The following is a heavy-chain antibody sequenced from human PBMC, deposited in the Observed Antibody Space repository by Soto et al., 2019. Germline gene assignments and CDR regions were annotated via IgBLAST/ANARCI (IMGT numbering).Heavy chain of an antibody. CDR2: INHSGST. CDR3: ARSSSGITRSRGRFEP. Sequence: QVQLQQWGAGLLKPSETLSLTCAVYGGSFSGYYWSWIRQPPGKGLEWIGEINHSGSTNYNPSLKSRVTISVDTSKNQFSLKLSSVTAADTAVYYCARSSSGITRSRGRFEPWGQGTLVTVSS. V-gene: IGHV4-34*01. J-gene: IGHJ5*02. D-gene: IGHD3-10*01. CDR1: GGSFSGYY.